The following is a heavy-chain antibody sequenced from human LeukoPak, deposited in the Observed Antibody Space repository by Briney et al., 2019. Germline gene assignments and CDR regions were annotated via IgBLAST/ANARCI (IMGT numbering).Heavy chain of an antibody. Sequence: SVKVSCKASGGTFSSYAISWVRQAPGQGLEWMGGIIPIFGTANYAQKFQGRVTITTDESTSTAYMELSSLRSEDTAVYYCARQDTAMVTADDWGQGTLVTVSS. V-gene: IGHV1-69*05. CDR1: GGTFSSYA. CDR2: IIPIFGTA. CDR3: ARQDTAMVTADD. D-gene: IGHD5-18*01. J-gene: IGHJ4*02.